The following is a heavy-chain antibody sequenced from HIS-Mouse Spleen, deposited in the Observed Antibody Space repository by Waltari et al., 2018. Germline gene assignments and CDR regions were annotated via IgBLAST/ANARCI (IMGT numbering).Heavy chain of an antibody. D-gene: IGHD7-27*01. CDR3: ARRLLTGDAFDI. Sequence: EVQLVQSGGGLVKPGGSLRLSCAASGFTFSSYSINWVRQAPGKGLEWVSSISSSSSYIYYADSVKGRFTISRDNAKNSLYLQMNSLRAEDTAVYYCARRLLTGDAFDIWAKGQWSPSLQ. CDR1: GFTFSSYS. CDR2: ISSSSSYI. J-gene: IGHJ3*02. V-gene: IGHV3-21*01.